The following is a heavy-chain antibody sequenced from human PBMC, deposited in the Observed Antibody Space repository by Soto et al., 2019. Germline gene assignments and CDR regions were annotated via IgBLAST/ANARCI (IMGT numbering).Heavy chain of an antibody. Sequence: PSETLSLTCTVSGCSLSSSSYYWGWIRQPPGKGLEWIGSIYYSGSTYYNPSLKSRVTISVDTSKNQFSLKLSSVTAADTAVYYCARQGVVGATRYYYYGMHVWGQGTTVTASS. D-gene: IGHD1-26*01. CDR2: IYYSGST. CDR3: ARQGVVGATRYYYYGMHV. V-gene: IGHV4-39*01. J-gene: IGHJ6*02. CDR1: GCSLSSSSYY.